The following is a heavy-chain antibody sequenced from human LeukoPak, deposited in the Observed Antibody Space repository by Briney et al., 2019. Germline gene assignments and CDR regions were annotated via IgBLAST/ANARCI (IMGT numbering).Heavy chain of an antibody. J-gene: IGHJ4*02. CDR3: ASRLHYVWGSYRF. Sequence: SETLSLTCTVSGGSISSYYWSWIRQPPGKGLEWIGEINHSGSTNYNPSLKSRVTISVDTSKNQFSLKLSSVTAADTAVYYCASRLHYVWGSYRFWGQGTLVTVSS. V-gene: IGHV4-34*01. CDR1: GGSISSYY. CDR2: INHSGST. D-gene: IGHD3-16*02.